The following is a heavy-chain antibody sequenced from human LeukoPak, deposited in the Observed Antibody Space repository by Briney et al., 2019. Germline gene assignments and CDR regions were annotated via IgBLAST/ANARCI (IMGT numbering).Heavy chain of an antibody. V-gene: IGHV3-23*01. CDR2: ISGSGGST. J-gene: IGHJ4*02. D-gene: IGHD3-22*01. CDR1: GFTFSSYA. Sequence: GGSLRLSCAASGFTFSSYAMSWVRQAPGKGLEWVSAISGSGGSTYYADSVKGRFTISSDNSKNTLYLQMNSLRAEDTAVYYCAKEPVFLSSGDQGYFDYWGQGTLVTVSS. CDR3: AKEPVFLSSGDQGYFDY.